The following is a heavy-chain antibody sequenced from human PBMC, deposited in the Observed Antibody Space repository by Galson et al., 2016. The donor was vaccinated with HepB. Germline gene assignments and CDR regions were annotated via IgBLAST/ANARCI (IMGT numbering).Heavy chain of an antibody. D-gene: IGHD3-10*01. Sequence: SETLSLTCTVSGDSITINPYYWGWIRQPPGKGLEWIGIVYYSGTTYYNPFLKSRAAMSVDTSKNQFSLKLTSVTAADSAVYYCAKVYNSGSFYISYVDFWGRGALVTVSS. CDR1: GDSITINPYY. CDR3: AKVYNSGSFYISYVDF. V-gene: IGHV4-39*01. CDR2: VYYSGTT. J-gene: IGHJ2*01.